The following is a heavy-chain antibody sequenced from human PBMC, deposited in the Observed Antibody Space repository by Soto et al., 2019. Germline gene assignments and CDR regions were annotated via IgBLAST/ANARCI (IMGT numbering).Heavy chain of an antibody. V-gene: IGHV1-69*04. Sequence: ASVKVSCKASGGTFSSYTISWVRQAPGQGLEWMGRIIPILGIANYAQKFQGRVTITADKSTSTAYMELSSLRSEDTAVYYCARECWASSTSCNHDYWGQGTLVTVSS. D-gene: IGHD2-2*01. J-gene: IGHJ4*02. CDR2: IIPILGIA. CDR1: GGTFSSYT. CDR3: ARECWASSTSCNHDY.